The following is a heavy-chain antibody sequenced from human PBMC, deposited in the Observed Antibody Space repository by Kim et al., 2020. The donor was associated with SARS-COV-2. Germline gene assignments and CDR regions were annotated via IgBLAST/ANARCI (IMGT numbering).Heavy chain of an antibody. J-gene: IGHJ4*02. CDR1: GYSISSGYY. CDR2: IYHSGST. D-gene: IGHD4-17*01. V-gene: IGHV4-38-2*02. Sequence: SETLSLTCTVSGYSISSGYYWGWIRQPPGKGLEWIGSIYHSGSTYYNPSLKSRVTISVDTSKNQFSLKLSSVTAADTAVYYCARNTVTGDVDYWGQGTLVTVSS. CDR3: ARNTVTGDVDY.